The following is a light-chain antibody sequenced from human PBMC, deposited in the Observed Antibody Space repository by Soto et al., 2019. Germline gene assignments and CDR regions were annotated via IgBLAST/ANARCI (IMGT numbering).Light chain of an antibody. Sequence: ESVLTQSPGTLSLSPGERATLSCRASQSVSSNYLAWYQQKPGQAPRLLIYGASTRATGIPDRFSGSGSGTDFTLTISRLEPEDFAVYYCQYYDKLAKAITFGQGTRLEIK. V-gene: IGKV3-20*01. CDR3: QYYDKLAKAIT. CDR1: QSVSSNY. J-gene: IGKJ5*01. CDR2: GAS.